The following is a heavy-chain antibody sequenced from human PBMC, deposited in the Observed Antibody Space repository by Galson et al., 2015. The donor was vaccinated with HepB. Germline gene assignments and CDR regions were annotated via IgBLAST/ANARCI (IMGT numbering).Heavy chain of an antibody. D-gene: IGHD2-21*01. CDR2: ISSSGTAI. V-gene: IGHV3-11*01. CDR1: GFTFSDYY. J-gene: IGHJ5*02. CDR3: ARDYQASDSWFDT. Sequence: SLRLSCAASGFTFSDYYMTWIRQAPGKGLEWVSYISSSGTAIYYADSVKGRFTISRDNAKNSLYLQMNSLRAEDTAIYYCARDYQASDSWFDTWGQGTLVTVSS.